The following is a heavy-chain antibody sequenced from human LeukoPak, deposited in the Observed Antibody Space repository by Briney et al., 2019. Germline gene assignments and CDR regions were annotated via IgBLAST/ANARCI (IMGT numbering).Heavy chain of an antibody. CDR3: ARDPNYYDSSGSIRGFDY. D-gene: IGHD3-22*01. CDR1: GFTFSSYA. Sequence: GGSLRLSCAASGFTFSSYAMRWVRQAPGKGLEWVAVISYDGSNKYYADSVKGRFTISRDNSKNTLYLQMNSLRAEDTAVYYCARDPNYYDSSGSIRGFDYWGQGTLVTVSS. V-gene: IGHV3-30*04. J-gene: IGHJ4*02. CDR2: ISYDGSNK.